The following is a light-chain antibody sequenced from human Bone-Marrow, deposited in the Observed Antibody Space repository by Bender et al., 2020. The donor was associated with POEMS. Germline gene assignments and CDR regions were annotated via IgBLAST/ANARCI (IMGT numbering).Light chain of an antibody. J-gene: IGLJ2*01. CDR3: CSYAGTYIRVV. Sequence: QSALTQPPSASGSPGQSVTISCTGTSSDIGAYNYVSWYQQHPGKAHKIVISDVTKRPSGVPDRFSGSKSGNTASLTISGLQAEDEADYYCCSYAGTYIRVVFGGGTKLTVL. V-gene: IGLV2-11*01. CDR1: SSDIGAYNY. CDR2: DVT.